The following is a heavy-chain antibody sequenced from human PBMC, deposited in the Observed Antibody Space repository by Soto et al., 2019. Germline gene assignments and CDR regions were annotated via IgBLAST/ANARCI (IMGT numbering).Heavy chain of an antibody. CDR3: GRDLRDLDFWTNYYYGMDV. V-gene: IGHV4-59*01. D-gene: IGHD3-3*01. CDR1: GGSISSYY. CDR2: IYYSGST. J-gene: IGHJ6*02. Sequence: ASETLSLTCTVSGGSISSYYWSWIRQPPGKGLEWIGYIYYSGSTNYNPSLKSRVTISVDTSKNQFSLKLSSVTAADTAVYYCGRDLRDLDFWTNYYYGMDVWGQGTTVTVSS.